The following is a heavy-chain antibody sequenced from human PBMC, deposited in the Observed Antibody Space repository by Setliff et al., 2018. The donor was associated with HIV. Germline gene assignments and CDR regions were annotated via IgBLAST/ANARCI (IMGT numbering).Heavy chain of an antibody. Sequence: PGGSLRLSCAASGFNFNIYTMNWVRQAPGKGLEWVSSLSGYSSHIFYADSVEDRFTISRDNAKTSLYLQMNSLRAEDTAMYFCTRDLNLPGGEVFDIWGQGTMVTVSS. J-gene: IGHJ3*02. CDR2: LSGYSSHI. CDR3: TRDLNLPGGEVFDI. V-gene: IGHV3-21*01. D-gene: IGHD2-21*01. CDR1: GFNFNIYT.